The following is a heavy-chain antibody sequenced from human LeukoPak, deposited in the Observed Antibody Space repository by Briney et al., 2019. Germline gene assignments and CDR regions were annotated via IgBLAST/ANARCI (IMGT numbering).Heavy chain of an antibody. J-gene: IGHJ4*02. CDR1: GFTVSSNY. V-gene: IGHV3-66*01. D-gene: IGHD2-15*01. CDR2: IYSGGST. Sequence: TGGSLRLSCAASGFTVSSNYMSWVRQAPGKGLEWVSVIYSGGSTYYADSVKGRFTISRDNSKNTLYLQMNSLRAEDTAVYYCARVGRTQVVAATTYWGQGTLVTVSS. CDR3: ARVGRTQVVAATTY.